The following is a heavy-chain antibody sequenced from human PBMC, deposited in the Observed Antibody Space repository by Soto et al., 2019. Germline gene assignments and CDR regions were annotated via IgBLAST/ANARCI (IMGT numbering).Heavy chain of an antibody. CDR1: GFTFSSYD. J-gene: IGHJ4*02. Sequence: GGSLRLSCAASGFTFSSYDMHWVRQATGKGLEWVSAIGTAGDTYYPGSVKGRFTISRENAKNSLNLQMNSLRAGDTAVYYCARERRAAGYSCGSCSIADEYFDYWGQGTLVTVSS. V-gene: IGHV3-13*01. D-gene: IGHD2-15*01. CDR3: ARERRAAGYSCGSCSIADEYFDY. CDR2: IGTAGDT.